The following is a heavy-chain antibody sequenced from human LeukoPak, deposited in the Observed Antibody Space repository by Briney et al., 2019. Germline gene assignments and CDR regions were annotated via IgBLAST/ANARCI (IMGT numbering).Heavy chain of an antibody. V-gene: IGHV4-61*02. Sequence: SETLSLTCTVSGDSITSGSYYWNWIRQPAGKGLEWIGRIFISGGTNYNPSLRSRVTMSLDTSKNQFSLKLYSVTAADTAVYYCARGILWFGESNWFDPWGQGTLVTVSS. J-gene: IGHJ5*02. CDR2: IFISGGT. D-gene: IGHD3-10*01. CDR3: ARGILWFGESNWFDP. CDR1: GDSITSGSYY.